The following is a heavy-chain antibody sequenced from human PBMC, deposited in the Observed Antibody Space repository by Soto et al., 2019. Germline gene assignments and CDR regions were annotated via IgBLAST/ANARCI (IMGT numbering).Heavy chain of an antibody. V-gene: IGHV4-39*01. D-gene: IGHD5-12*01. CDR3: ARQWLQDQRETIDY. J-gene: IGHJ4*02. Sequence: PSETLSLTCTVSGGSISSSSYYWGWIRQPPGKGLEWIGSIYYSGSTYYNPSLKSRVTISVDTSKNQFSLKLSSVTAADTAVYYCARQWLQDQRETIDYWGQGTLVTVSS. CDR1: GGSISSSSYY. CDR2: IYYSGST.